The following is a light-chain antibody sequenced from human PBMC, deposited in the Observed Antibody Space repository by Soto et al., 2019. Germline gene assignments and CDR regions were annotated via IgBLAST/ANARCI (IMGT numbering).Light chain of an antibody. J-gene: IGKJ1*01. V-gene: IGKV3-20*01. CDR3: QQYGSSPRT. CDR1: QNVASSY. Sequence: ELVLTQSPGTLSLSPGERATLSCRASQNVASSYLAWYQQKPGQAPRLLIYGSSIRGAGIPDRFSGSGSGTDFTLTISRLDPEDFAVYFCQQYGSSPRTFGQGTKVDI. CDR2: GSS.